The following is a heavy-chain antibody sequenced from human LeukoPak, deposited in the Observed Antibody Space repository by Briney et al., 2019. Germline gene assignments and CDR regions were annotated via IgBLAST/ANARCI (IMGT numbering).Heavy chain of an antibody. Sequence: PSETLSLTCTVSGGSISSGGYYWSWIRQHPGKGLEWIGYIYDSGSTNYNPSLKSRVTISVDTSKNQFSLKLSSVTAADTAVYYCARHDNILTGYYIGYFDYWGQGTLVTVSS. V-gene: IGHV4-61*08. CDR2: IYDSGST. CDR3: ARHDNILTGYYIGYFDY. CDR1: GGSISSGGYY. D-gene: IGHD3-9*01. J-gene: IGHJ4*02.